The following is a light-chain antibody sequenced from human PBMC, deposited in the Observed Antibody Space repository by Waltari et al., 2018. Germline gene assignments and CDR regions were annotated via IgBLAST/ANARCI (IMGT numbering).Light chain of an antibody. CDR1: SNDVGGYNS. J-gene: IGLJ1*01. CDR3: CSYARSNTYV. Sequence: QSALTQPASVSGSPGQSITISCTGTSNDVGGYNSISWYQQHPGKAPKLIIYDVTKRPSGFSDRFSGSKSGNTASLTISGLQAEDEADYYCCSYARSNTYVFGTGTKVTVL. CDR2: DVT. V-gene: IGLV2-14*03.